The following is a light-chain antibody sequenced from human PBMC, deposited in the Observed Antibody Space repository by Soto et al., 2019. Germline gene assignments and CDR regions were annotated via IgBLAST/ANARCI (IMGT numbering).Light chain of an antibody. CDR2: GAS. J-gene: IGKJ5*01. CDR3: QQYNNWIT. CDR1: QGISTW. V-gene: IGKV1-12*01. Sequence: EIQMTQSPSSVSASVGDRVTITCRASQGISTWLAWYQQKAGKAPNLLIYGASNLHSGVPSRFSGSGSGTNFTLTISSLQSEDFAVYYCQQYNNWITFGQGTRLEIK.